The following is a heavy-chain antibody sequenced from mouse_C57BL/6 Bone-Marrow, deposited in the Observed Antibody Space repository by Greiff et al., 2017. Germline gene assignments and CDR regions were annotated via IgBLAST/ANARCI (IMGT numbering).Heavy chain of an antibody. J-gene: IGHJ4*01. D-gene: IGHD2-4*01. CDR2: INPNYGTT. CDR1: GYSFTDYN. V-gene: IGHV1-39*01. CDR3: ARGYDYDYAMDY. Sequence: VQLQQSGPELVKPGASVKISCKASGYSFTDYNMNWVKQSNGKSLEWIGVINPNYGTTSYNQKFKGKATLTVDKSSNTTYMQLNSLTSEDSAVYYCARGYDYDYAMDYWGQGTSVTVSS.